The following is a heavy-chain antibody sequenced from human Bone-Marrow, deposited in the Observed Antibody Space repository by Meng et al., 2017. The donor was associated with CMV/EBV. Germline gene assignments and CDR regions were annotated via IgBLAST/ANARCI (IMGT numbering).Heavy chain of an antibody. J-gene: IGHJ4*02. V-gene: IGHV3-74*01. D-gene: IGHD2-2*01. CDR2: INSDGSST. CDR1: GFTFSSYW. CDR3: ARGAPIVVVPAATPLFFDY. Sequence: GESLKISCAASGFTFSSYWMHWVRQAPGKGLVWVSRINSDGSSTSYADSVKGRFTISRDNAKNTLYLQMNSLRAEDTAVYYCARGAPIVVVPAATPLFFDYWGQGTLVTVSS.